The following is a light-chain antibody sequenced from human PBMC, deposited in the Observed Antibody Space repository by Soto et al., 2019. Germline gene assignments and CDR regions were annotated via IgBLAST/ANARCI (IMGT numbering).Light chain of an antibody. Sequence: DIQMTQSPSSLSASVGDRITITCRASQGISSYLNWYQHKPGNAPKLLIYAASTLQSEVPSRFSGSGSGTDFTLTISSLQAEDFATYFCQQSYSAPLLTFGGGTKVEIK. V-gene: IGKV1-39*01. CDR1: QGISSY. CDR2: AAS. J-gene: IGKJ4*01. CDR3: QQSYSAPLLT.